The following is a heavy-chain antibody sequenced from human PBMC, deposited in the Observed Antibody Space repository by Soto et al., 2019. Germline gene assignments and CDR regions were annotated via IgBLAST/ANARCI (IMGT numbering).Heavy chain of an antibody. CDR2: INEDGSRK. V-gene: IGHV3-7*03. CDR3: AKDGDEEILGTTITLDYFDS. D-gene: IGHD1-1*01. CDR1: GFTFSKYW. J-gene: IGHJ4*02. Sequence: PGGSLRLSCAVSGFTFSKYWMNWVRQTPGKGLEWVANINEDGSRKNYVDSVKGRFTISRDNAKNSLYLQVNTLRAEDTAVYYCAKDGDEEILGTTITLDYFDSWGQGTLVTVSS.